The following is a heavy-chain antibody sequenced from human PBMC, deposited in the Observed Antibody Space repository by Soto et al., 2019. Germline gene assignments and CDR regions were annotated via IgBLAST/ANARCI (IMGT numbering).Heavy chain of an antibody. CDR2: INADNGNT. D-gene: IGHD6-19*01. CDR3: ARDSSLRIAVAGNTEYFQH. Sequence: ASVKVSCKASGYTFTSYGMSWVRQAPGQGLEWMGWINADNGNTKYSQKFQGRVTITRDTSASTAYMELSSLRSEDTAVYYCARDSSLRIAVAGNTEYFQHWGQGTLVTVSS. CDR1: GYTFTSYG. V-gene: IGHV1-3*01. J-gene: IGHJ1*01.